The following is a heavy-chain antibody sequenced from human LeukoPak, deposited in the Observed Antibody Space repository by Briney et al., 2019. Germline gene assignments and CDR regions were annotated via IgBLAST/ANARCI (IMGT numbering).Heavy chain of an antibody. V-gene: IGHV1-18*01. D-gene: IGHD3-9*01. J-gene: IGHJ6*03. CDR1: GYTFTSYG. CDR2: ISAYNGNT. CDR3: ARATGIRYYYYYMDV. Sequence: ASVKVSCKASGYTFTSYGISWVRQAPGQGLEWMGWISAYNGNTNYAQKLQGRVTMTTDTSTSTAYMELSSLRSEDTAVYYCARATGIRYYYYYMDVWGKGTTVTISS.